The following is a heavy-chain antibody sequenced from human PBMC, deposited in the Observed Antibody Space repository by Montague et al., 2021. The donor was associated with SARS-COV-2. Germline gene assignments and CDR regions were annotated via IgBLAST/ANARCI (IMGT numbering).Heavy chain of an antibody. CDR3: ARLGPGPQGEES. J-gene: IGHJ5*02. Sequence: SETLSLTCTVSGGSITTTSHYWGWIRQPTGMGLVWIGSTYYSGYTHYNPSLKTRLTLSVYTSTNQFSLKLSSVTAADTAVYHCARLGPGPQGEESWGQGTVVIVSS. CDR2: TYYSGYT. D-gene: IGHD3-16*01. V-gene: IGHV4-39*01. CDR1: GGSITTTSHY.